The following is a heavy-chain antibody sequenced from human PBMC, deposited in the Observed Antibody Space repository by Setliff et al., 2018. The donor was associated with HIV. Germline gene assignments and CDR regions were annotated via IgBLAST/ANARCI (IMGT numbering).Heavy chain of an antibody. J-gene: IGHJ2*01. D-gene: IGHD3-10*01. CDR3: ARLITMVRGVEKHWYFDL. CDR1: RYSITSGYY. V-gene: IGHV4-38-2*02. Sequence: PSETLSLTCTVSRYSITSGYYWGWIRQPPGKGLEWVVTIHHSGTTYYSPSIESRVTISVDTSKNQFSLKLSSVTAADTAVYYCARLITMVRGVEKHWYFDLWGRGTLVTVSS. CDR2: IHHSGTT.